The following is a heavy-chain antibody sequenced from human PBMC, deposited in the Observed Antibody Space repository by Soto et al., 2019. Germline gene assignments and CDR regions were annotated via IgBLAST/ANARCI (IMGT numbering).Heavy chain of an antibody. J-gene: IGHJ5*02. CDR2: IYYSGST. V-gene: IGHV4-39*01. Sequence: PSETLSLTCTVSGGSISSSSYYWGWIRQPPGKGLEWIGSIYYSGSTYYNPSLKSRVTISVDTSKNQFSLKLSSVTAADTAVYYCARRSEYNWFDPWGQGTLVTVSS. CDR1: GGSISSSSYY. CDR3: ARRSEYNWFDP.